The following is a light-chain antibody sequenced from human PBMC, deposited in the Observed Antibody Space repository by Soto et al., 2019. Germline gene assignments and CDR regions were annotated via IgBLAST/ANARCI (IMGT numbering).Light chain of an antibody. Sequence: QSALTQPPSASGSPGQSVAISCTGTSSDVGGYDYVSWYQHHPGKAPKLMISEVSKRPSGVPDRFSGSKSGNTASLTVSGLQAEDEADYYCSSYAGSNHVIFGGGTQLTVL. V-gene: IGLV2-8*01. CDR2: EVS. CDR3: SSYAGSNHVI. J-gene: IGLJ2*01. CDR1: SSDVGGYDY.